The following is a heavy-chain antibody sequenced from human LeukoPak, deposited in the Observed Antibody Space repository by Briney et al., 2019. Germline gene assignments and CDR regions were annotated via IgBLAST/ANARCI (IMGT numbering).Heavy chain of an antibody. CDR2: LYPGHDDI. CDR1: GFTLTELC. J-gene: IGHJ3*02. V-gene: IGHV1-24*01. CDR3: AAGETYFHGPAHDSAFDGFDM. Sequence: ASVKVSFKGSGFTLTELCMDWVRQSPGKGLEWEGGLYPGHDDIVYAQNFQGRVIVTEDSSRDTGYLELTNLRSDDTAVYYCAAGETYFHGPAHDSAFDGFDMWGQGTLVTVSA. D-gene: IGHD2-2*01.